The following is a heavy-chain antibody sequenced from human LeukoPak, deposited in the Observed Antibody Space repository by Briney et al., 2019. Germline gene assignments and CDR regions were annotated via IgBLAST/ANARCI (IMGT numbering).Heavy chain of an antibody. D-gene: IGHD2-15*01. CDR3: ARHPPRTYCSGGSCYPRRNWFDP. Sequence: SETLSLTCAVYGGSFSGYYWSWIRQPPGKGLEWIGEINHSGSTNYNPSLKSRVTISVDTSKNQFSLKLSSVTAADTAVYYCARHPPRTYCSGGSCYPRRNWFDPWGQGTLVTVSS. V-gene: IGHV4-34*01. J-gene: IGHJ5*02. CDR1: GGSFSGYY. CDR2: INHSGST.